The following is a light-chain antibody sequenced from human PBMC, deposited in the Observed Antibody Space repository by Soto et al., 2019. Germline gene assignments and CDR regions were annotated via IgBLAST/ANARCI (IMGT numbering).Light chain of an antibody. Sequence: DIVMTQSPLSLSVTPGEPASISCRSSQSLLYSNGYNYLDWYLQKPGQSAQLLIYLGSNRASGVPDRFSGSGSGTDFTLKISRVEAEDVGIYYCMQALEIPETFGQGTKVDIK. J-gene: IGKJ1*01. CDR1: QSLLYSNGYNY. V-gene: IGKV2-28*01. CDR3: MQALEIPET. CDR2: LGS.